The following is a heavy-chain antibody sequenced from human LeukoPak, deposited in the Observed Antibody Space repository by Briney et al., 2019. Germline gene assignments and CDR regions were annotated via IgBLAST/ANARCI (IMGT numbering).Heavy chain of an antibody. V-gene: IGHV4-34*01. CDR2: INHSGST. J-gene: IGHJ4*02. D-gene: IGHD1-26*01. CDR3: ARVSGSYSPFDY. Sequence: SETLSLTCAVYGGSFSGYYWSWIRQPPGKGLEWIGEINHSGSTNYNPSLKSRVTISVDTSKNQFSLKLGSVTAADTAVYYCARVSGSYSPFDYWGQGTLVTVSS. CDR1: GGSFSGYY.